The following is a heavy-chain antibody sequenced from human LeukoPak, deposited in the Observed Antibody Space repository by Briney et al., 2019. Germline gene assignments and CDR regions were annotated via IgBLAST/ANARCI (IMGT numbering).Heavy chain of an antibody. D-gene: IGHD6-19*01. CDR2: ISYDGSNK. J-gene: IGHJ5*02. Sequence: GRSLRLSCAASGFTFSSYGMHWVRQAPGKGLEWVAVISYDGSNKYCADSVKGRFTISRDNSKNTLYLQMNSLRAEDTAVYYCAKAAVAGVLYNWFDPWGQGTLVTVSS. V-gene: IGHV3-30*18. CDR1: GFTFSSYG. CDR3: AKAAVAGVLYNWFDP.